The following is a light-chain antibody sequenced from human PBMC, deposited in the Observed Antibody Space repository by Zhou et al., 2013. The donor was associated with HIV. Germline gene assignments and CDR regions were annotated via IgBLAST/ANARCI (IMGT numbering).Light chain of an antibody. Sequence: EIVMTQSPATLSVSPGERATLSCRASQSVSSNLAWYQRKPGQAPRLLIYGTSTRATGIPARFSGSGSGTDFTLTISSLEPEDFGVYYCQQRNAWPITFGQGTRLEIK. CDR3: QQRNAWPIT. CDR1: QSVSSN. V-gene: IGKV3-15*01. J-gene: IGKJ5*01. CDR2: GTS.